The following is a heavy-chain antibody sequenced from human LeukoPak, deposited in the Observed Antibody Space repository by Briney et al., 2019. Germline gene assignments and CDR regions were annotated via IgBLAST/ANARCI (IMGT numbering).Heavy chain of an antibody. CDR3: AADQGGGWYVG. J-gene: IGHJ4*02. CDR2: IVVGSGNT. V-gene: IGHV1-58*02. Sequence: GASVKVSCKASGFTFTSSAIQWVRQARGQRLEWIGWIVVGSGNTNYAQKFQERVTITRDMSTSTAYMELSSLRSEDTAVYYCAADQGGGWYVGWGQGTLVTVSS. CDR1: GFTFTSSA. D-gene: IGHD6-19*01.